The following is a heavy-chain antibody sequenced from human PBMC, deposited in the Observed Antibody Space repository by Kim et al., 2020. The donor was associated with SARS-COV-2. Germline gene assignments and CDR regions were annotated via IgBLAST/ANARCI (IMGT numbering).Heavy chain of an antibody. CDR2: INTNTGNP. Sequence: ASVKVSCKASGYTFTSYAMNWVRQAPGQGLEWMGWINTNTGNPTYAQGFTGRFVFSLDTSVSTAYLQISSLKAEDTAVYYCARDRLAARPGRLAVAGTHPRTVDFDYWGQGTLVTVSS. J-gene: IGHJ4*02. V-gene: IGHV7-4-1*02. D-gene: IGHD6-19*01. CDR3: ARDRLAARPGRLAVAGTHPRTVDFDY. CDR1: GYTFTSYA.